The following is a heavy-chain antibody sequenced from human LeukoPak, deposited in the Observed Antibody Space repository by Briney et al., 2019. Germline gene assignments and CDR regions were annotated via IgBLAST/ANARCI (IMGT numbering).Heavy chain of an antibody. CDR2: ISSSSSTI. CDR1: GFTFSGYS. CDR3: ARDRSSSWYVGESDY. J-gene: IGHJ4*02. V-gene: IGHV3-48*04. D-gene: IGHD6-13*01. Sequence: GGSLRLSCAASGFTFSGYSMNWVRQAPGKGLEWVSYISSSSSTIYYADSVKGRFTISRDNAKNSLYLQMNSLRAEDTAVYYCARDRSSSWYVGESDYWGQGTLVTVSS.